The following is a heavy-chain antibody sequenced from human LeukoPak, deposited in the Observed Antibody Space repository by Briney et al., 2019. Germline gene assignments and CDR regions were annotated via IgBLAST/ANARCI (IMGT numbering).Heavy chain of an antibody. CDR3: AKARTPYNSGFDY. CDR1: GLTFSDYY. D-gene: IGHD6-19*01. Sequence: RGSLRLSCAASGLTFSDYYMSWVRQAPGKGLEWVSYISSSGSATYYADSVKGRFTISRDNAKNSMYLHMNSLRAEDTAVYYCAKARTPYNSGFDYWGQGTRVAVSS. CDR2: ISSSGSAT. J-gene: IGHJ4*02. V-gene: IGHV3-11*01.